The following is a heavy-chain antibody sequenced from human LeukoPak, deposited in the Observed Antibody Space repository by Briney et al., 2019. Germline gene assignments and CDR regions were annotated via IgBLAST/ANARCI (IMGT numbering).Heavy chain of an antibody. J-gene: IGHJ5*02. CDR3: ARAAYCSGGACYPWFDP. D-gene: IGHD2-15*01. CDR2: IYTNTVNP. Sequence: ASVKVSCKASGYSFTSYGMKWVRQAPGQGREWMGWIYTNTVNPMYAQGFTRRFVFSLDASVSTSYLQISSLKAEDTAVDYFARAAYCSGGACYPWFDPWGQGTLVTVSS. CDR1: GYSFTSYG. V-gene: IGHV7-4-1*02.